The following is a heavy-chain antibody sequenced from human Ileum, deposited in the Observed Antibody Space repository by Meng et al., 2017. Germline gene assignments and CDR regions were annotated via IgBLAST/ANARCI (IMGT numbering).Heavy chain of an antibody. J-gene: IGHJ4*02. V-gene: IGHV4-4*03. D-gene: IGHD2/OR15-2a*01. CDR2: IFHTGST. CDR1: GDSISSGNW. CDR3: ATNKNKKIDY. Sequence: QLQASRPGLVVPQWTLSLPCVVSGDSISSGNWWSWVGQHPGKGLEWIGEIFHTGSTNYNPSLKSRVTIPADKSKNQFSLNLSSVTAADTAVYYCATNKNKKIDYWGQGTLVTVSS.